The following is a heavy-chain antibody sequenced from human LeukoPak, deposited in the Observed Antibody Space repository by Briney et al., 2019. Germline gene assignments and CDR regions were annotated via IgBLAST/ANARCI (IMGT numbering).Heavy chain of an antibody. V-gene: IGHV3-33*01. CDR1: GFTFRNYG. CDR2: IWYDGSNA. D-gene: IGHD3-10*01. CDR3: ARGGEHHLWDP. Sequence: QPGGSLRLSCVASGFTFRNYGMHWVRQAPGKGLEWVAVIWYDGSNAYYADSVKGRFTISRDNSKNTLYLQVNSLRAEDTAVYSCARGGEHHLWDPWGQGTLVTVSS. J-gene: IGHJ5*02.